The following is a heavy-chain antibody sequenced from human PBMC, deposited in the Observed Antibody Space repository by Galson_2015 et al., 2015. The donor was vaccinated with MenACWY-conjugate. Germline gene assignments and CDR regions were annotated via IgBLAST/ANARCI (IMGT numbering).Heavy chain of an antibody. V-gene: IGHV4-39*01. CDR3: ARLPRGITFVVVAP. J-gene: IGHJ5*02. CDR2: IHYSRTT. D-gene: IGHD3-22*01. Sequence: SETLSLTCTVSGGSIYNIDYWWGWLRQPPGRGLEWMASIHYSRTTHYNPSLKSRISISVDTSENQFSLSLTSVTAADTAVYYCARLPRGITFVVVAPWGQGTLVTVSS. CDR1: GGSIYNIDYW.